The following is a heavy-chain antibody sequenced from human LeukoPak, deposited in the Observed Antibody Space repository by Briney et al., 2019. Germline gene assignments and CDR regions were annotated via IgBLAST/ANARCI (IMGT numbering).Heavy chain of an antibody. Sequence: PGGSLRLSCAASGFTFSDYYMSWIRQAPGKGLEWILSISISGDTIYYADSVKGRFAAPRDNAENSLYLQMNSLRAEDTAVYYCATPRRYFDYWGQGTLVTVSS. V-gene: IGHV3-11*01. CDR1: GFTFSDYY. CDR2: ISISGDTI. J-gene: IGHJ4*02. CDR3: ATPRRYFDY.